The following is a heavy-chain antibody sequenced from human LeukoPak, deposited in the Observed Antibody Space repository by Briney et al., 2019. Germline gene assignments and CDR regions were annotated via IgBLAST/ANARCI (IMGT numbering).Heavy chain of an antibody. V-gene: IGHV4-34*01. CDR1: GGSFSGYY. CDR3: ARDIVVVVAAIYYYYGMDV. D-gene: IGHD2-15*01. Sequence: SATLSLTCAVYGGSFSGYYWSWIRQPPGKGLEWIGEINHSGSTNYNPSLKSRVTISVDTSKNQFSLKLSSVTAADTAVYYCARDIVVVVAAIYYYYGMDVWGQGTTVTVSS. CDR2: INHSGST. J-gene: IGHJ6*02.